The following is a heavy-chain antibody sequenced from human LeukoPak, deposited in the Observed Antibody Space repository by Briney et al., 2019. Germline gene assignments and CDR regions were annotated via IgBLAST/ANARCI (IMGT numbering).Heavy chain of an antibody. CDR2: ISSSGSTI. V-gene: IGHV3-48*03. D-gene: IGHD3-9*01. CDR1: GFTFSSYE. Sequence: QSGGSLRLSCVASGFTFSSYEINWVHQAPGNGLEWISYISSSGSTIYYADSVKGRFTISRDNAKNSLYLQMNSLRAEDTAVYYCARDLAILTGSFDYWGQGTLVTVSS. CDR3: ARDLAILTGSFDY. J-gene: IGHJ4*02.